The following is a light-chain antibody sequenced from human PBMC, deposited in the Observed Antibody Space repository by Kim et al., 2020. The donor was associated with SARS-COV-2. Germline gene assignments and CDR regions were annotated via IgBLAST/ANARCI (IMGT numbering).Light chain of an antibody. Sequence: QSVLTQPASVSGSPGQSITISCTGTSSDVGDYNYVSWYQHHPDKAPKLMIYDVSKRPSGVSNRFSGSKSGNTASLTISGLQAEDEADYYCSSYTSSSTPWVFGGGTQLTVL. CDR1: SSDVGDYNY. V-gene: IGLV2-14*03. CDR2: DVS. J-gene: IGLJ3*02. CDR3: SSYTSSSTPWV.